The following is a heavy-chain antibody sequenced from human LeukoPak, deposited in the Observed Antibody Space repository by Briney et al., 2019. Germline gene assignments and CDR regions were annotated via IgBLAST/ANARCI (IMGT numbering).Heavy chain of an antibody. CDR3: ARENGSYCSTGATDAFDI. D-gene: IGHD1-26*01. CDR2: ISSSGSTI. CDR1: GFTFSIYE. J-gene: IGHJ3*02. V-gene: IGHV3-48*03. Sequence: GGSLRLSCAPSGFTFSIYEFNWVRQAPGKGLEWVSYISSSGSTIYYADSVKGRFTISRDNAKNSLYLQMNSLRAEDTAVYYCARENGSYCSTGATDAFDIWGQGTMVTVSS.